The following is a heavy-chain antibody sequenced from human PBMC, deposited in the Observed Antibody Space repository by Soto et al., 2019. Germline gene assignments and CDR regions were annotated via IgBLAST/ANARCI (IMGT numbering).Heavy chain of an antibody. J-gene: IGHJ4*02. Sequence: SETLSLTCTVSGGSLSSFWWSWIRQPPGKGLEWIGYIYYTGSSNYNPSLKSRVTISLDASKNQFSLKLTSVTAADTAVYYCARASPYGDYALDYWGQGTLVTVSS. CDR3: ARASPYGDYALDY. V-gene: IGHV4-59*01. CDR1: GGSLSSFW. CDR2: IYYTGSS. D-gene: IGHD4-17*01.